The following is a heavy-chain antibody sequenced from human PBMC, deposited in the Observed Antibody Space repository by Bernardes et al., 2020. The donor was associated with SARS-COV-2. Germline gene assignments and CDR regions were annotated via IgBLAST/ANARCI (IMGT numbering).Heavy chain of an antibody. CDR3: ARGTIRKFHSSSWAGSDY. CDR1: GFTFSSYA. Sequence: GGSLRLSCAASGFTFSSYAMHWVRQAPGKGLEYVSAISSNGGSTYYANSVKGRFTISRDNSKNTLYLQMGSLRAEDMAVYYCARGTIRKFHSSSWAGSDYWGQGTLVTVSS. D-gene: IGHD6-13*01. CDR2: ISSNGGST. V-gene: IGHV3-64*01. J-gene: IGHJ4*02.